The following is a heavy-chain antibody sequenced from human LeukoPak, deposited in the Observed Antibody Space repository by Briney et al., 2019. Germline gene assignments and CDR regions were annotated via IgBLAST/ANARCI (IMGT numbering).Heavy chain of an antibody. CDR2: ICGHGISI. CDR3: AKDSLGYCSSTSCYYNWFDP. CDR1: GFTFSNYA. Sequence: GGSLRLSCEASGFTFSNYAMSWVRQAPGKGLEWVSGICGHGISIYYADSVKGRFTISRDNSKNTLYLQMNSLRAEDTAVYYCAKDSLGYCSSTSCYYNWFDPWGQGTLVTVSS. V-gene: IGHV3-23*01. D-gene: IGHD2-2*01. J-gene: IGHJ5*02.